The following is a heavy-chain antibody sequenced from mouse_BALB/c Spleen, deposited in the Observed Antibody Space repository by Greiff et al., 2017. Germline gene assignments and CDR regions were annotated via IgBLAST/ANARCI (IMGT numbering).Heavy chain of an antibody. D-gene: IGHD2-14*01. CDR2: IYPGNSDT. CDR3: TGDYRYDEAY. Sequence: VHVKQSGTVLARPGASVKMSCKASGYTFTSYWMHWVKQRPGQGLEWIGAIYPGNSDTSYNQKFKGKAKLTAVTSTSPAYMELSSLTNEDSAVYDCTGDYRYDEAYWGQGTLVTVSA. V-gene: IGHV1-5*01. J-gene: IGHJ3*01. CDR1: GYTFTSYW.